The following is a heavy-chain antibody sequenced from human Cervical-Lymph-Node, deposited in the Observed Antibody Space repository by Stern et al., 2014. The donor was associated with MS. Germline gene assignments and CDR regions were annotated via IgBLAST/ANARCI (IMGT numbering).Heavy chain of an antibody. V-gene: IGHV1-46*03. D-gene: IGHD4-17*01. CDR3: ANPLPYAN. Sequence: VHLVESGAEVKKPGASVKVSCKASGDTFASYPIHWLRQAPGQGPVWMGIVNPTDGRTTYAQTFQGRVTMTRDTSTRTVYMELSSLKPEDTAMYFCANPLPYANWGQGTRVTVSS. CDR1: GDTFASYP. J-gene: IGHJ1*01. CDR2: VNPTDGRT.